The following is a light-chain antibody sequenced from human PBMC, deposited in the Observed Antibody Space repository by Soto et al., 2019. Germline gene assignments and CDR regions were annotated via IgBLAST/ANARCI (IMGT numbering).Light chain of an antibody. J-gene: IGKJ1*01. CDR2: DAS. V-gene: IGKV1-5*01. Sequence: DIQLTQSPSTLCPSGGDRRSITFRSSQSISSWLAWYQQKPEKAPKLLIYDASRLESGVPSRFSASGSGTEITLTISSLQPDDFATYYCQQYNSYWTFGQGTKVDIK. CDR3: QQYNSYWT. CDR1: QSISSW.